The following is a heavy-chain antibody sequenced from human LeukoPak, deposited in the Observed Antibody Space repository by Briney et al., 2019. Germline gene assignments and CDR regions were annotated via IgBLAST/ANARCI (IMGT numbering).Heavy chain of an antibody. V-gene: IGHV4-59*01. Sequence: PSETLSLTCSVSVASISSYYWNWIRQPPGQGLEWIRNIYIRGSTNYNPSLKSRVTISLDTSKDQFSLKLTSVTAADTAFYYCAKDWELGSWGQGTLVTVSS. D-gene: IGHD1-26*01. J-gene: IGHJ5*02. CDR2: IYIRGST. CDR1: VASISSYY. CDR3: AKDWELGS.